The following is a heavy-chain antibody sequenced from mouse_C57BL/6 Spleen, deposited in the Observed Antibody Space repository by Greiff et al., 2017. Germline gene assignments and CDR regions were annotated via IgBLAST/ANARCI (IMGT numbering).Heavy chain of an antibody. CDR2: IYPGDGDT. V-gene: IGHV1-82*01. CDR3: ARSGEYDVD. Sequence: VQLQQSGPELVKPGASVKISCKASGYAFSSSWMNWVKQRPGKGLEWIGRIYPGDGDTNYNGKFKGKATLTADKSSSTAYMQLSSLTSEDSAVYFCARSGEYDVDWGQGTLVTVSA. J-gene: IGHJ3*01. CDR1: GYAFSSSW. D-gene: IGHD2-14*01.